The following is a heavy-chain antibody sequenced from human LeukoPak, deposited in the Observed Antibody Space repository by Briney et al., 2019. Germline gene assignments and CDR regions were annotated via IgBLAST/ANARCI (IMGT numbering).Heavy chain of an antibody. D-gene: IGHD2-21*02. CDR2: INSGGRSI. CDR3: ARDLHCGGDCSI. V-gene: IGHV3-11*01. Sequence: KPGGSLRLSCAASGFTFSDYYMSWIRQAPGKGVEWVSYINSGGRSIYYADSVKGRFTISRDNAKNSLYLQMNSLRADDTAVYYCARDLHCGGDCSIWGQGALVTVSS. J-gene: IGHJ4*02. CDR1: GFTFSDYY.